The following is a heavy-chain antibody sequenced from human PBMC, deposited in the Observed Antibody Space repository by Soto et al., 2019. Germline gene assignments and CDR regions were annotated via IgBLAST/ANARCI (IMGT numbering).Heavy chain of an antibody. V-gene: IGHV6-1*01. CDR2: TYYRSKWYN. Sequence: SQTLSVTCAISGDSVSSNSAAWNWIRQSPSRGLEWLGRTYYRSKWYNDYAVSVKSRITINPDTSKNQFSLQLNSVTPEDTAVYYCARGQGAYGGLTDWFDPWGQGTLVTVSS. CDR3: ARGQGAYGGLTDWFDP. CDR1: GDSVSSNSAA. J-gene: IGHJ5*02. D-gene: IGHD3-16*01.